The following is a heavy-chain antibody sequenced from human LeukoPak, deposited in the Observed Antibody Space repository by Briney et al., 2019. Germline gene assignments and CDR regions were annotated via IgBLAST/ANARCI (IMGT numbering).Heavy chain of an antibody. CDR2: INPNSGGT. CDR1: GYTFTVYY. D-gene: IGHD4-17*01. J-gene: IGHJ4*02. CDR3: ARENGATVTTHFDD. Sequence: ASVKVSFTASGYTFTVYYMHWVRQAPGQGREGMGWINPNSGGTNYAQKFQGRVTMTRDTSISTAYMELSRLRSDDTAVYYCARENGATVTTHFDDWGQGTLVTVSS. V-gene: IGHV1-2*02.